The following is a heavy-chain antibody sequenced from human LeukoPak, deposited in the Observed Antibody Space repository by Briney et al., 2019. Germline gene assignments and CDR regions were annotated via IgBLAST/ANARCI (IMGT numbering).Heavy chain of an antibody. CDR1: GFTFSTYS. V-gene: IGHV3-21*01. CDR3: ARGDDILTGYYGFDS. CDR2: ISSSSDDI. J-gene: IGHJ4*02. D-gene: IGHD3-9*01. Sequence: GGSLRLSCAASGFTFSTYSLNWVRQARAKGLEWVSSISSSSDDIHYIDSVRGRFTISRDNAKNSLFLQMNSLRAEDTAVYYCARGDDILTGYYGFDSWGQGTLVTVSS.